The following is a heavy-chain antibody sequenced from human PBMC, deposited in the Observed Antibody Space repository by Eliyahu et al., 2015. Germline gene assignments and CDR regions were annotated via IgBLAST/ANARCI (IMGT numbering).Heavy chain of an antibody. Sequence: QVQLVQSGAEVXKPGAXVKVXCXVSGYTXTELSMHWVRQAXGKGLEWMGGFDPEDGEPIYAQKFQGRVTMTEDTSTDTAYMELSSLRSEDTAVYYCATPRANYDLLTGYYEFDYWGQGTLVTVSS. V-gene: IGHV1-24*01. J-gene: IGHJ4*02. CDR2: FDPEDGEP. CDR1: GYTXTELS. CDR3: ATPRANYDLLTGYYEFDY. D-gene: IGHD3-9*01.